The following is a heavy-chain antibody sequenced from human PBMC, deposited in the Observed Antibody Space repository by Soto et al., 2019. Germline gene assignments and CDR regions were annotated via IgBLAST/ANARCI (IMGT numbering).Heavy chain of an antibody. Sequence: ASVKVSCKASGYTFTGYYMHWVRQAPGQGLEWMGWINPNSGGTNYAQKFQGWVTMTRDTSISTAYMELSRLRSDDTAVYYCARGCGGGYYSSTSCRYYYYGIDVWGQGTTVTVS. V-gene: IGHV1-2*04. CDR3: ARGCGGGYYSSTSCRYYYYGIDV. D-gene: IGHD2-2*01. J-gene: IGHJ6*02. CDR1: GYTFTGYY. CDR2: INPNSGGT.